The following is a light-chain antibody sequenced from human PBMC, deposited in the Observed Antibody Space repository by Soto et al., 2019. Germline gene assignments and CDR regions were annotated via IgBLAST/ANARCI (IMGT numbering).Light chain of an antibody. J-gene: IGKJ1*01. CDR3: HQYGSSPRT. V-gene: IGKV3-20*01. Sequence: IVLTQSQVTLSLSPGEGATLSCRARQSVSSSYLAWYQQKPGQAPRLLIHGASNRADGIPDRISGSGSGPDVTLTISRLEPEDFAVYYCHQYGSSPRTFGQGTKVEIK. CDR2: GAS. CDR1: QSVSSSY.